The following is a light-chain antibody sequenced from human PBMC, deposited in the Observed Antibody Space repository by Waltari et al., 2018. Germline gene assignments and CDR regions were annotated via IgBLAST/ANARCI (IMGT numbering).Light chain of an antibody. V-gene: IGKV3-15*01. CDR1: QSVATY. CDR3: QQYNNWPLLT. Sequence: EIVMTQSPATLSVFPGERATLSCRASQSVATYLAWYQQKPGQAPRLLIYGASTRPTGSPARFSGGWSGTEFTLTISSLQSEDFAVYYCQQYNNWPLLTFGGGTRVEIK. CDR2: GAS. J-gene: IGKJ4*01.